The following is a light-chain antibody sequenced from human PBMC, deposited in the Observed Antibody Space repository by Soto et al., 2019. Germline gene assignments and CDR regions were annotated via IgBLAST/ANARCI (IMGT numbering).Light chain of an antibody. Sequence: DIVMTQSPLSLPVTPGEPASISCRSSQSLLHSNGYNYLEWYLQKPGQSPQLLIYLGSDRASGVPYRFSSSGSGTDFTMKISRVEAEDVGVYYCMQGLSGFTFGPGTKVEIK. CDR1: QSLLHSNGYNY. V-gene: IGKV2-28*01. CDR2: LGS. J-gene: IGKJ3*01. CDR3: MQGLSGFT.